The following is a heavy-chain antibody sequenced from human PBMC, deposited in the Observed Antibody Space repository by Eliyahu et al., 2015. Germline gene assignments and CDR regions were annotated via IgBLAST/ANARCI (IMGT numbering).Heavy chain of an antibody. CDR2: IYYSGTT. Sequence: QLQLQESGPGLVKPSETLSLTCTVSGGSISSSIYYWGWIRQPPGKGLEWIGSIYYSGTTFYNPSLKSRVTISVDTSKNQFSLRLSSVTAADTAVYYCARLVRTLVQWEMIDYWGQGTLVTVSS. V-gene: IGHV4-39*01. CDR3: ARLVRTLVQWEMIDY. D-gene: IGHD2-8*02. J-gene: IGHJ4*02. CDR1: GGSISSSIYY.